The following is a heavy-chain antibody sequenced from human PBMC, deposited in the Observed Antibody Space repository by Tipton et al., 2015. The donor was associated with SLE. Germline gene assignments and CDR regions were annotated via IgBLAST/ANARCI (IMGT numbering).Heavy chain of an antibody. CDR2: IKPDGSEK. Sequence: LSLTCAVSGGSISSSNWWSWVRQAPGKGLEWVANIKPDGSEKNYVDSVKGRFTISRDNAKNSLYLQMDSLRAEDTAVYYCAHKVLWGQGTLVTVSS. CDR3: AHKVL. V-gene: IGHV3-7*03. D-gene: IGHD3-3*01. J-gene: IGHJ4*02. CDR1: GGSISSSNW.